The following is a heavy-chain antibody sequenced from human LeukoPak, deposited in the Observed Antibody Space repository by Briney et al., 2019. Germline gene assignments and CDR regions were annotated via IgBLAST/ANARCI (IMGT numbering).Heavy chain of an antibody. CDR2: INSDGINT. Sequence: GGSLRLSCAASGFTFSNYWMHWVRQAPGKGLVWVSRINSDGINTSYADSVKGRFTISRDNAKNTLNLQMNSLRAEDTAVYYCARDLGQYYDTSDNWFDPWGQGTLVAVSS. CDR1: GFTFSNYW. V-gene: IGHV3-74*01. J-gene: IGHJ5*02. CDR3: ARDLGQYYDTSDNWFDP. D-gene: IGHD3-22*01.